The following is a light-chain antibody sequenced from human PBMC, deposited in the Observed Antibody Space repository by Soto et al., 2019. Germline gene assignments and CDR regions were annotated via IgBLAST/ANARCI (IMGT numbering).Light chain of an antibody. Sequence: EIVLTQSPGTLSLSPGDRATLSCRASQTISSTYLAWYQQKPGQAPRLLIYAASTRATGIPDRFSGSGSGTDFSLTIRRLEPEDFAVYYCQQYGSSPKTFGHGTKVEI. CDR3: QQYGSSPKT. J-gene: IGKJ1*01. CDR2: AAS. CDR1: QTISSTY. V-gene: IGKV3-20*01.